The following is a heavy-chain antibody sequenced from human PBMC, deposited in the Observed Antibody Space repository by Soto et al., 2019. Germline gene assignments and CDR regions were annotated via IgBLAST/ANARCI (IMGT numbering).Heavy chain of an antibody. V-gene: IGHV3-30*18. D-gene: IGHD5-18*01. CDR1: GFTFSTYG. Sequence: QVQLVESGGGVVQPGRSLRLSCAASGFTFSTYGMHWVRQAPGKGLEWVAVISYDGSNKYYADSVKGRFTISRDNSKNTLYLQMSSLRAEDMAVYYCAKGFSYSVIDYCGEGTLVTVSS. CDR2: ISYDGSNK. J-gene: IGHJ4*02. CDR3: AKGFSYSVIDY.